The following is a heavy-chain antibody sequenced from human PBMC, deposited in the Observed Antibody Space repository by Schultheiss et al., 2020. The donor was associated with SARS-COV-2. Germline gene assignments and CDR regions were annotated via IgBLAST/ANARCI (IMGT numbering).Heavy chain of an antibody. Sequence: GGSLRLSCAASGFTVSSNYMSWVRQAPGKGLEWVSVISGSGGSTYYADSVKGRFTISRDNAKNSLYLQMNSLRAEDTAVYYCARDVPAAHPYCFDYWGQGTLVTVSS. J-gene: IGHJ4*02. CDR1: GFTVSSNY. CDR3: ARDVPAAHPYCFDY. V-gene: IGHV3-66*01. CDR2: ISGSGGST. D-gene: IGHD2-2*01.